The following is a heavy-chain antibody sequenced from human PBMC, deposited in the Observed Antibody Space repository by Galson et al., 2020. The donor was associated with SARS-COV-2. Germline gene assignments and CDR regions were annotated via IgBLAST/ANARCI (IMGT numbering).Heavy chain of an antibody. CDR3: AKGRTEYYYGSGIAFDI. D-gene: IGHD3-10*01. CDR2: ISWNSGSI. CDR1: GFTFDDYA. V-gene: IGHV3-9*01. Sequence: TGGSLRLSCAASGFTFDDYAMHWVRQAPGKGLEWVSGISWNSGSIGYADSVKGRFTISRDNAKNSLYLQMNSLRAEDTALYYCAKGRTEYYYGSGIAFDIWGQGTMVTVSS. J-gene: IGHJ3*02.